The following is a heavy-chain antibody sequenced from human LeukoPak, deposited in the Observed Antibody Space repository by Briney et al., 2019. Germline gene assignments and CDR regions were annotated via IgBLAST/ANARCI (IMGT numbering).Heavy chain of an antibody. J-gene: IGHJ4*02. D-gene: IGHD3-10*01. V-gene: IGHV3-21*01. CDR1: GFTFSTYS. Sequence: GRSLRLSCAASGFTFSTYSMNWVRQAPGKGPEWISSISSSGNGVYYADSVKGRFTVSRDNAKNSLFLQMDSLRAEDTAVYYCARRVGHSSGSYSSDYWGQGTLVTVSS. CDR3: ARRVGHSSGSYSSDY. CDR2: ISSSGNGV.